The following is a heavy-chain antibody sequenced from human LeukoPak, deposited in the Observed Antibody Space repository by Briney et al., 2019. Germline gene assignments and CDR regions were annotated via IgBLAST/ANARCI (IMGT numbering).Heavy chain of an antibody. CDR2: IYYSGST. D-gene: IGHD2-2*01. V-gene: IGHV4-59*08. J-gene: IGHJ5*02. CDR3: ARMNIVVVPAAIRGRIGEWFDP. CDR1: GGSISSYY. Sequence: SETLSLTCTVSGGSISSYYWSWIRQPPGKGLEWIGYIYYSGSTNYNPSLKSRVTISVDTSKNQFSLKLSSVTAADTAVYYCARMNIVVVPAAIRGRIGEWFDPWGQGTLVTVSS.